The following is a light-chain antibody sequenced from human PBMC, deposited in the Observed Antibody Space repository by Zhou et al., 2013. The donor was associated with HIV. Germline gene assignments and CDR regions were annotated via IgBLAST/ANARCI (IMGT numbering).Light chain of an antibody. Sequence: DIQMTQSPSSVSASVGDRVTITCRATEDIRYWLAWYQQKPGKAPKVLISAASSLQSGVPSRFSGSGSGTDFTLTIAGLQPEDSATYYCQQANSFPVTFGGGTKVEIK. V-gene: IGKV1-12*01. CDR3: QQANSFPVT. J-gene: IGKJ4*01. CDR1: EDIRYW. CDR2: AAS.